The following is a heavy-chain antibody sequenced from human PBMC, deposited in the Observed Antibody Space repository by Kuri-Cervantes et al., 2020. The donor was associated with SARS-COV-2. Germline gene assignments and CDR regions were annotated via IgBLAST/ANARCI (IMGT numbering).Heavy chain of an antibody. CDR2: INPNSGGT. V-gene: IGHV1-2*02. Sequence: ASVKVSCKASGGTFSNYAISWMRQAPGQGLEWMGWINPNSGGTNYAQKFQGRVTMTRDTSISTAYMELSRLRSDDTAVYYCATGNYYYYYMDVWGKGTTVTVSS. CDR3: ATGNYYYYYMDV. CDR1: GGTFSNYA. J-gene: IGHJ6*03. D-gene: IGHD6-13*01.